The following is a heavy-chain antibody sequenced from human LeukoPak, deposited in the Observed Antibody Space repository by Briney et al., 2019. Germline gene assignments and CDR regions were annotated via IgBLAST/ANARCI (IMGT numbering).Heavy chain of an antibody. CDR3: ARVWFGELSIDS. V-gene: IGHV4-30-4*01. CDR1: GGSISSGDYY. CDR2: IYYSGST. Sequence: SETLCLTCTVSGGSISSGDYYWSWIRQPPGKDLEWIGYIYYSGSTYYNPSLKSRVTISVDTSKNQFSLKLSSVTAADTAVYYCARVWFGELSIDSWGQGTLVTVSS. D-gene: IGHD3-10*01. J-gene: IGHJ4*02.